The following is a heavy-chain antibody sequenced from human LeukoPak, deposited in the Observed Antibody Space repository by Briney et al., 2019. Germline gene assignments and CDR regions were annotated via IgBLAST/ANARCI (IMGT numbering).Heavy chain of an antibody. CDR1: GGSISSSSYY. D-gene: IGHD6-13*01. J-gene: IGHJ4*02. Sequence: SETLSLTCTVSGGSISSSSYYWGWIRQPPGKGLEWIGSIYYSGSTYYNPSLKSRVTISVDTSKNQFSLKLSSVTAADTAVYYCARHSSSWYGEWHYFDYWGQGTLVTVSS. V-gene: IGHV4-39*01. CDR3: ARHSSSWYGEWHYFDY. CDR2: IYYSGST.